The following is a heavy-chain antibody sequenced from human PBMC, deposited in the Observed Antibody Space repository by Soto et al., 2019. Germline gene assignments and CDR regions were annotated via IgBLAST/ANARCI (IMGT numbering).Heavy chain of an antibody. Sequence: SGPTLVNPTQTLTLTCTFSGFSLSTSGVGVGWIRQPPGKALEWLALIYWNDDKRYSPSLKSRLTITKDTSKHQVVLTMTNMDHVDTATYYCAHSQLTGYPYGMDVWGQGTTVTVSS. J-gene: IGHJ6*02. CDR1: GFSLSTSGVG. D-gene: IGHD3-9*01. V-gene: IGHV2-5*01. CDR3: AHSQLTGYPYGMDV. CDR2: IYWNDDK.